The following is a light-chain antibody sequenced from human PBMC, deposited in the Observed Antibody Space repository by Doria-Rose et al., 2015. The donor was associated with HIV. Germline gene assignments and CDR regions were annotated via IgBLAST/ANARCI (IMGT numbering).Light chain of an antibody. Sequence: TQSPGTLSLSPGERATLSCRASQSFSSTYLAWYQQKPGQAPSLLIYAGSTSATGITDRSSASGSGTDFTLTINRREPEDFALYYCHQYGTSWTFGQGTKVEI. J-gene: IGKJ1*01. V-gene: IGKV3-20*01. CDR3: HQYGTSWT. CDR1: QSFSSTY. CDR2: AGS.